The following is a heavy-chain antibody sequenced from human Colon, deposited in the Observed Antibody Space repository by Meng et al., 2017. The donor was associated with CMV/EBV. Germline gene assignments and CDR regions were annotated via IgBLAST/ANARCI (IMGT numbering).Heavy chain of an antibody. V-gene: IGHV3-74*01. J-gene: IGHJ4*02. CDR3: ARGVGESLGWEMGY. Sequence: VDLVAFGGGLVQPGGSLRLSCAASGFTFSTYWMHWVRQGPGKGPVWLSRISGDGGMTSYADSVKGRFTISRDNAKNTLYLQMNSLRVEDTAVYYCARGVGESLGWEMGYWGQGTLVTVSS. D-gene: IGHD1-26*01. CDR1: GFTFSTYW. CDR2: ISGDGGMT.